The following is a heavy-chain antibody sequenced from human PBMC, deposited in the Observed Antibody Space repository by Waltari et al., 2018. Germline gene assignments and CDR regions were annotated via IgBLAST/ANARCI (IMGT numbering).Heavy chain of an antibody. D-gene: IGHD3-10*01. CDR2: ISGSGGST. J-gene: IGHJ6*02. CDR1: GFTFSTNG. Sequence: EVQLLESGGGLVQPGGSLRLSCAASGFTFSTNGMSWVRQAPGKGLEWVSGISGSGGSTHYADSVKGRFTISRDNSKNTLYLQMNGLRAEDTAVYYCAKALYGGMDVWGQGTTVTVSS. V-gene: IGHV3-23*01. CDR3: AKALYGGMDV.